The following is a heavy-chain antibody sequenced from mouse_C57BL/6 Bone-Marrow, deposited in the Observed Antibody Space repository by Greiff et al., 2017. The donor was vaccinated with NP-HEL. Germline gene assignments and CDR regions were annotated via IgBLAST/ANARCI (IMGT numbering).Heavy chain of an antibody. Sequence: QVQLQQSGPELVKPGASVKISCKASGYAFSSSWMNWVKQRPGKGLEWIGRIYPGDGDTNYIGKFKGKATLTADKSSSTAYMQLSSLTSEDSAVYFCARGGYPGAYWGQGTLVTVSA. J-gene: IGHJ3*01. D-gene: IGHD2-2*01. CDR2: IYPGDGDT. CDR1: GYAFSSSW. V-gene: IGHV1-82*01. CDR3: ARGGYPGAY.